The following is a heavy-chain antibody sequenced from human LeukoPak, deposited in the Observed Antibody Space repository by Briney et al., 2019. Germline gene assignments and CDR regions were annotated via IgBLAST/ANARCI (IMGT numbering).Heavy chain of an antibody. CDR1: GFTVSXXX. Sequence: XASGFTVSXXXXXWXXXAPGXXLGCVSVIYRGGTTCYAESGKGRFTVSRDNSKNTLYLQMNSLRAEDTAVYYCARDTTTHFDYWGQGTPVTVSS. CDR2: IYRGGTT. CDR3: ARDTTTHFDY. J-gene: IGHJ4*02. D-gene: IGHD5-12*01. V-gene: IGHV3-53*01.